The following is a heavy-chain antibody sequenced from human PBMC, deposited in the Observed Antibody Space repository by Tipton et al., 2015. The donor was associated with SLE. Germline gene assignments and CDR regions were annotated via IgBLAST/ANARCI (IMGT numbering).Heavy chain of an antibody. CDR1: GFTFDDFG. Sequence: SLRLSCAASGFTFDDFGMSWVRQAPGKGLEWISGVNWSGGDTGYADSVKGRFTISRDNAKNSLYLQMNSLRAEDTALYYCARRLTSYYGMDVWGQGTTVTVSS. D-gene: IGHD2-21*02. V-gene: IGHV3-20*04. CDR3: ARRLTSYYGMDV. CDR2: VNWSGGDT. J-gene: IGHJ6*02.